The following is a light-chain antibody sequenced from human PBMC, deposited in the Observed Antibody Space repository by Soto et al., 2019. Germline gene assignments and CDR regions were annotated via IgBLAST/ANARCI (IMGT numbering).Light chain of an antibody. Sequence: EIVMTQSPGTLSVSPGERATLSCRASQSVRNNSAWYQHKPGQAPRLLIYGASTRATGIPARFSGSGSGTECTLTISSLQSEDVALYYCHQYHNWPPLFTFGPGTKVEIK. V-gene: IGKV3-15*01. CDR3: HQYHNWPPLFT. CDR1: QSVRNN. J-gene: IGKJ3*01. CDR2: GAS.